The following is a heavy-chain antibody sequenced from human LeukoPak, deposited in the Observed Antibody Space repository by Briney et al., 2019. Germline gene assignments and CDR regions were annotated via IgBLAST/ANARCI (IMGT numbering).Heavy chain of an antibody. Sequence: PGASLRLSCAMSGFSFTDYVIHWVRQAPGKGLEWVAVVSYDGSIQYYADSVKGRFTISGDNSKNTVYLQLNSLRAEDTAVYYCAKDAQVAYSSRQDYWGQGTLVTVSS. D-gene: IGHD6-13*01. CDR1: GFSFTDYV. V-gene: IGHV3-30*18. CDR3: AKDAQVAYSSRQDY. J-gene: IGHJ4*02. CDR2: VSYDGSIQ.